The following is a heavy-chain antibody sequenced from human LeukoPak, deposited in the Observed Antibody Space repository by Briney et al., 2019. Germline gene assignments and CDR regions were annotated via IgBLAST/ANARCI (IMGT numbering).Heavy chain of an antibody. CDR3: TSLLWFGEF. V-gene: IGHV3-49*04. J-gene: IGHJ3*01. Sequence: GGSLRLSCTAPGFTFGDYAMSWVRQAPGKGREWVGFIRSKAYGGTTEYAASVKGRFTISRDDSKSIAYLQMNSLKTEDTAVYYCTSLLWFGEFWGQGTMVTVSS. CDR1: GFTFGDYA. CDR2: IRSKAYGGTT. D-gene: IGHD3-10*01.